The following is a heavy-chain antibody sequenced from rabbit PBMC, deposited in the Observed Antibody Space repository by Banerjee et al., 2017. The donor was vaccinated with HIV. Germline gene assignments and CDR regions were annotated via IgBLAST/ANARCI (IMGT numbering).Heavy chain of an antibody. CDR2: IRTGSSDTT. CDR3: ARQYGGGLDL. Sequence: QEQLEESGGDLVKPEGSLTLTCKASGFTLSSSGWICWVRQAPGKGLEWIACIRTGSSDTTYYASWAKGRFTISKISSTTVTLQMTSLTAADTATYFCARQYGGGLDLWGQGTLVTVS. V-gene: IGHV1S45*01. CDR1: GFTLSSSGW. J-gene: IGHJ4*01. D-gene: IGHD2-1*01.